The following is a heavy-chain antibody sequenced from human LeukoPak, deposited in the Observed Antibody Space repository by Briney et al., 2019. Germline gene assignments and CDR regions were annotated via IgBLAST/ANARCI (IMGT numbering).Heavy chain of an antibody. V-gene: IGHV3-30*02. CDR1: GFTLRTYG. J-gene: IGHJ4*02. Sequence: GGSLRLSCAASGFTLRTYGMHWVRQAPGKGLEWVAFIRNDGSNKYYADSVKGRFTISRDNSKNTLYLQMNSLRAEDTAVYYCAKDAERGYTYGLYFFDYWGQGTLVTVSS. D-gene: IGHD5-18*01. CDR3: AKDAERGYTYGLYFFDY. CDR2: IRNDGSNK.